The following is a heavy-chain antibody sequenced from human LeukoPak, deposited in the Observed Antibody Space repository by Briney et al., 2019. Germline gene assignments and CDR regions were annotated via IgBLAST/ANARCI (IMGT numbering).Heavy chain of an antibody. CDR1: GGSITNSCY. CDR3: ARQYYYNRAIYSKLDF. D-gene: IGHD3-22*01. CDR2: MYYSGST. Sequence: PSETLSLTCTVSGGSITNSCYWGWIRQPPAKGLEWIGSMYYSGSTYYNPSLKSRVTISVDTSKNQFSLKLSSVTAADTAVYYCARQYYYNRAIYSKLDFWGQGTLVTVSS. J-gene: IGHJ4*02. V-gene: IGHV4-39*01.